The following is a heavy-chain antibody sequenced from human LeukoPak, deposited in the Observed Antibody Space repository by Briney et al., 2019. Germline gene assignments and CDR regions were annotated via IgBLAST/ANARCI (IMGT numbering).Heavy chain of an antibody. D-gene: IGHD2-15*01. Sequence: GPSVKVSCKASAYTFTGYYMHWVRQAPGQGLEWMGWINPNSGGTNYAQKFQGRVTMTRDTSISTAYMELSRLRSDDTAVYYCARDRYCSGGSCYARLDYWGQGTLVTVSS. CDR2: INPNSGGT. CDR3: ARDRYCSGGSCYARLDY. J-gene: IGHJ4*02. CDR1: AYTFTGYY. V-gene: IGHV1-2*02.